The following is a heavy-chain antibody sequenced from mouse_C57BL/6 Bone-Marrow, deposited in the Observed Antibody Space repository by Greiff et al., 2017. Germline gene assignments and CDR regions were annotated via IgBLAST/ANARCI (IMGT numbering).Heavy chain of an antibody. J-gene: IGHJ3*01. V-gene: IGHV1-69*01. CDR1: GYTFTSYW. Sequence: QVQLQQPGAELVMPGASVKLSCKASGYTFTSYWMHWVKQRPGQGLEWIGEIGPADSYSNYNQKVKGKSTLTVDKSSRTAYMQLSSLTSEDSAVYYCAKGLLSPFAYWCQGTLVTVSA. CDR2: IGPADSYS. CDR3: AKGLLSPFAY. D-gene: IGHD2-3*01.